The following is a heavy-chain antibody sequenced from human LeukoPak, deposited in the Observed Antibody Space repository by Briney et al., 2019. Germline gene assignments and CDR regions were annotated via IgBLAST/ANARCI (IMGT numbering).Heavy chain of an antibody. CDR3: ARDGTSTDDY. CDR1: GYTFSNLG. Sequence: ASVRVSRKTSGYTFSNLGINWVRQAPGQGLEWMGWISGNNDNPNYGQKFQGRFTVTTDSSTSTAYMELRNLTFDDTAVYYCARDGTSTDDYWGQGTLVTVSS. CDR2: ISGNNDNP. D-gene: IGHD2-2*01. V-gene: IGHV1-18*01. J-gene: IGHJ4*02.